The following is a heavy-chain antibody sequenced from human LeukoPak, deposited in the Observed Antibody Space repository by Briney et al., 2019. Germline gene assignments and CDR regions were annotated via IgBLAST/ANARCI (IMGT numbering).Heavy chain of an antibody. CDR3: ARGGVELRFLEWLGYYFDY. V-gene: IGHV4-38-2*02. D-gene: IGHD3-3*01. CDR1: GYSISSGYY. CDR2: IYHSGST. Sequence: PSETLSLTCTVSGYSISSGYYWVWIRQPPGKGLEWIASIYHSGSTYYNPSLKSRVTILVDMSKNHFSLKLSSVTAADTAVYYCARGGVELRFLEWLGYYFDYWGQGTLVTVSS. J-gene: IGHJ4*02.